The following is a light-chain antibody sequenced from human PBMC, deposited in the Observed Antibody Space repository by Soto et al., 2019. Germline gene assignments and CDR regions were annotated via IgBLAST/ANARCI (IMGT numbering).Light chain of an antibody. CDR3: QQYNNWPPT. CDR2: GAS. CDR1: QSVYNY. Sequence: EIVMTQSPVNLSMSPGERATLSCRASQSVYNYLAWYQQKPGQAPRLLISGASTRATGIPARFSGSGSGTEFTLTISSLQSEDFAFYSCQQYNNWPPTFGQGTRLQI. J-gene: IGKJ5*01. V-gene: IGKV3-15*01.